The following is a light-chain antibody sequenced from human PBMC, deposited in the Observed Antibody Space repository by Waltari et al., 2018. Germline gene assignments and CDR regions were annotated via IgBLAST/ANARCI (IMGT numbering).Light chain of an antibody. CDR3: QQYHSYSYT. CDR1: QTISSW. J-gene: IGKJ2*01. CDR2: KAS. V-gene: IGKV1-5*03. Sequence: DIQMTQSPSTLSASVGDRATITCRASQTISSWLAWYQQKPGKAPKLLIYKASTLESGVPSRFSGSGSATEFTLTISSLQPDDFATYYCQQYHSYSYTFGQGTRLEI.